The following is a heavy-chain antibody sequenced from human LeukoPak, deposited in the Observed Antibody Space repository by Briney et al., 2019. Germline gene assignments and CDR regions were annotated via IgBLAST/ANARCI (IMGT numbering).Heavy chain of an antibody. Sequence: PGGSLRLSCAASGFTFSSYAMSWVRQAPGKGLEWVSAISGSGGSTYYADSVKGRFTNSRDNSKNTLYLQMNSLRAEDTAVYYCANDYGDYTDEYFQHWGQGTLVTVSS. CDR2: ISGSGGST. CDR3: ANDYGDYTDEYFQH. D-gene: IGHD4-17*01. CDR1: GFTFSSYA. J-gene: IGHJ1*01. V-gene: IGHV3-23*01.